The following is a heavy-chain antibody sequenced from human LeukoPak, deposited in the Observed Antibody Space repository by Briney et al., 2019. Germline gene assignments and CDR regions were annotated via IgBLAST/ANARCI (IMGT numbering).Heavy chain of an antibody. CDR2: ISSSGKSI. CDR3: ARESVFDWFGKYFFDC. Sequence: GGSLRLSCAASGFTFSDHYISWFRQGPGKGLEWVSYISSSGKSIYYADSVKGRFSISRDNATNSVYLQMNSLRAEDTAVYYCARESVFDWFGKYFFDCWGQGTLVTVSS. D-gene: IGHD3-9*01. J-gene: IGHJ4*02. V-gene: IGHV3-11*01. CDR1: GFTFSDHY.